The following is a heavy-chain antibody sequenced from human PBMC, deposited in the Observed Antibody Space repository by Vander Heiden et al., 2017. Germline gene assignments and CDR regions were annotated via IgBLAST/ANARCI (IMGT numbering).Heavy chain of an antibody. CDR3: AKDRMGFYQAEDY. CDR1: GFSFNSYA. J-gene: IGHJ4*02. V-gene: IGHV3-23*01. D-gene: IGHD2-8*01. Sequence: EVQVLESGGGLGQPGGSLRLSCAASGFSFNSYAMNWHRQAPGKGLEWVASICGGGECPYYADSVKGRFTVSRDNSKNTLYLQMDSLRVEDTAVYYCAKDRMGFYQAEDYWGQGTLVTVSS. CDR2: ICGGGECP.